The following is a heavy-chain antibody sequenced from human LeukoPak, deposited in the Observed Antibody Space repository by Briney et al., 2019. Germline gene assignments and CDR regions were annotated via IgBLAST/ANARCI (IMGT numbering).Heavy chain of an antibody. D-gene: IGHD5-12*01. CDR3: ARVRYSGVGGRFDAFDI. J-gene: IGHJ3*02. V-gene: IGHV3-49*03. CDR1: GFTFGEYA. CDR2: IRTKPYGGTT. Sequence: PGGSLRLSCTASGFTFGEYAVSWLRRAPGKGLEWVGFIRTKPYGGTTESAASVKGRFSISRDASETIAYLQMNSLRTEDTAVYYCARVRYSGVGGRFDAFDIWGQGTMVTVSS.